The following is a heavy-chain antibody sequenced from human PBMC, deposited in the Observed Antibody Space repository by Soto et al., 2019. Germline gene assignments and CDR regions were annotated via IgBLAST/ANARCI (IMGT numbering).Heavy chain of an antibody. Sequence: GESLKISCPASGFTFGDYAMSWFRQAPGKGLEWVGFIRSKAYGGTTEYAASVKGRFTISRDDSKSIAYLQMNSLKTEDTAVYYCTRGSLAAAFNLDYWGQGTLVTVSS. CDR2: IRSKAYGGTT. D-gene: IGHD6-13*01. J-gene: IGHJ4*02. CDR3: TRGSLAAAFNLDY. V-gene: IGHV3-49*03. CDR1: GFTFGDYA.